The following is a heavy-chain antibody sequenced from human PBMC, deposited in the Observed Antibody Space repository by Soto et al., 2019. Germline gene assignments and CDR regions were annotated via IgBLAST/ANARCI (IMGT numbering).Heavy chain of an antibody. CDR3: ARGGLRFLEWFGPAFDI. CDR2: MNPNSGNT. CDR1: GYTFTSYD. J-gene: IGHJ3*02. Sequence: GASVKVSCKASGYTFTSYDINWVRQATGQGLEWMGWMNPNSGNTGYAQKFQGRVTMTRNTSISTAYMELSSLRSEDTVVYYCARGGLRFLEWFGPAFDIWGQGTMVTVSS. V-gene: IGHV1-8*01. D-gene: IGHD3-3*01.